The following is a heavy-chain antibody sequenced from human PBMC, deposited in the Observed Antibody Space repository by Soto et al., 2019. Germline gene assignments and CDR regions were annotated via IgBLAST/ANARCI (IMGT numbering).Heavy chain of an antibody. CDR2: ISYDGTNK. Sequence: GGSLRLSCAASGFIFSSYAMHWVRQAPGKGLEWVAVISYDGTNKYYADSVKGRFTISRDNSKNTLFLQMNSLRAEDTAVYYCARDFRSGSLSGSMDVWGQGTTVTVSS. CDR1: GFIFSSYA. J-gene: IGHJ6*02. CDR3: ARDFRSGSLSGSMDV. V-gene: IGHV3-30-3*01. D-gene: IGHD3-10*01.